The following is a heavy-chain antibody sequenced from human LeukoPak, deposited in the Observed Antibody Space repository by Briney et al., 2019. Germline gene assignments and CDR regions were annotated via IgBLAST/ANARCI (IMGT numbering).Heavy chain of an antibody. D-gene: IGHD4-23*01. CDR2: IYASGST. CDR3: ARDFFYGGNRYYFDD. CDR1: GGSISSYY. J-gene: IGHJ4*02. Sequence: SETLSLTCTVSGGSISSYYWSWIWQPAGKGLEWIGRIYASGSTNYNPSLKSRVTMSVDTSKNQFSLKLSSVTAADTAVYYCARDFFYGGNRYYFDDWGQGTLVTVSS. V-gene: IGHV4-4*07.